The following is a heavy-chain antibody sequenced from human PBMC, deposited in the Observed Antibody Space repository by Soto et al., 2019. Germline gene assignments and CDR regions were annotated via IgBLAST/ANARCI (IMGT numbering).Heavy chain of an antibody. CDR2: ISGSGGST. D-gene: IGHD5-18*01. J-gene: IGHJ4*02. CDR1: GFTFSSYS. CDR3: AKVHSYGSDY. V-gene: IGHV3-23*01. Sequence: PGGSLRLSCAASGFTFSSYSISWVRQAPWKGLEWVSAISGSGGSTYYADSVKGRFTISRDNSKNTLYLQMNSLRAEETAVYYCAKVHSYGSDYWGQGTLVTLSS.